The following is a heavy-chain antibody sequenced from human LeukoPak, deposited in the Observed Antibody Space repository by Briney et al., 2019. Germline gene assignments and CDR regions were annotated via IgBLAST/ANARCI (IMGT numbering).Heavy chain of an antibody. CDR1: GYTFTSYD. V-gene: IGHV1-8*01. CDR3: ARGSYYYYYMDV. CDR2: MNPNSGNT. J-gene: IGHJ6*03. Sequence: ASVKVSCKASGYTFTSYDINWVRQATGQGLEWMGWMNPNSGNTGYAQKFQGRVTMTTDTSTSTASMELRSLRSDDTAVYYCARGSYYYYYMDVWGKGTTVTVSS.